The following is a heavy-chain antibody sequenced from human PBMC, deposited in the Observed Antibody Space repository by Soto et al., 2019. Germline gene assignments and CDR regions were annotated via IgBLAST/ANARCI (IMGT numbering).Heavy chain of an antibody. CDR1: GFTFSNYV. CDR2: ISYDGSNK. Sequence: GGSLRLSCAASGFTFSNYVMHWVRQAPGKGLEWVAIISYDGSNKYYADSVKGRFTISRDTSRNTLYLQMNSLRGEDTAMYYCARDPTGTKDFFDYWGQGTLVTVSS. J-gene: IGHJ4*02. D-gene: IGHD1-1*01. V-gene: IGHV3-30-3*01. CDR3: ARDPTGTKDFFDY.